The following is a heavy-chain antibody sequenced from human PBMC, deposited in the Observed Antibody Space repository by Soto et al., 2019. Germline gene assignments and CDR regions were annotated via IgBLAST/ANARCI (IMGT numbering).Heavy chain of an antibody. Sequence: PGGSLRLSCAASGFTFSSYGMHWVRQAPGKGLEWVAVISYDGSNKYYADSVKGRFTISRDNSKNTLYLQMNSLRAEDTAVYYCAKENGAAAGTSPGDYWGQGTLVTVSS. CDR2: ISYDGSNK. D-gene: IGHD6-13*01. CDR1: GFTFSSYG. V-gene: IGHV3-30*18. J-gene: IGHJ4*02. CDR3: AKENGAAAGTSPGDY.